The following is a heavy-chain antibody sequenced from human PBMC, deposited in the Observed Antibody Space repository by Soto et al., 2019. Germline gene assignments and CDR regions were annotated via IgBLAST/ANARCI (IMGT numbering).Heavy chain of an antibody. CDR3: ATMGTPATGLCYFDY. V-gene: IGHV4-59*08. CDR2: IFYSGST. D-gene: IGHD1-7*01. J-gene: IGHJ4*02. Sequence: PSETLSLTCTVSGGSISNYYWSWIRQPPGRGLEWIGHIFYSGSTNYNASLKSRVTISVDTSKNQFSLNLSFVTAADTAVYYCATMGTPATGLCYFDYWGQGTLVTVSS. CDR1: GGSISNYY.